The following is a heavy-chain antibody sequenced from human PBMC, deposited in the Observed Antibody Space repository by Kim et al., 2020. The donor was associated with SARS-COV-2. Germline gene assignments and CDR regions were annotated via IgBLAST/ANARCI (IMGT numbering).Heavy chain of an antibody. CDR3: AKDPLYVVGVPWD. D-gene: IGHD1-26*01. CDR2: ISGSGGSK. V-gene: IGHV3-23*01. CDR1: GFTFSSYA. Sequence: GGSLRLSCAASGFTFSSYAMRWVRQAPGKGLEWVSAISGSGGSKYYADSVKGRFTISRDNSKKTLYLQMNSLRAEDTAVYYCAKDPLYVVGVPWDWGQGTLVTVSS. J-gene: IGHJ1*01.